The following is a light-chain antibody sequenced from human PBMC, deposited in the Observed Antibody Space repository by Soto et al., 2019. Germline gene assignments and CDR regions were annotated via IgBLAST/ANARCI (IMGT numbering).Light chain of an antibody. J-gene: IGLJ2*01. CDR2: EVE. CDR3: SSYTSTVTLVA. Sequence: QSALTQPASVSASPGQSITISCTGTSSDIGDYNYVSWYQQRPGEAPKLILYEVENRPSGISDRFSGSNSGNTASLTISGLRTEDEAAYSCSSYTSTVTLVAFGGGTKLTVL. V-gene: IGLV2-14*03. CDR1: SSDIGDYNY.